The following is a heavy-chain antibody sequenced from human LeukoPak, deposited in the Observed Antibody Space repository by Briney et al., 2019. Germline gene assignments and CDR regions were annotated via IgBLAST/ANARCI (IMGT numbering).Heavy chain of an antibody. CDR2: INPNSGGT. CDR3: ARVAFDWSSPYYDFMDV. Sequence: ASVKVSCKASGYTFTGYYMHWVRQAPGQGLEWMGWINPNSGGTNYAQKFQGRVTMTRDTSISTAYMELSRLRSDDTAVYYCARVAFDWSSPYYDFMDVWGEGTTVTVSS. D-gene: IGHD3-9*01. J-gene: IGHJ6*03. CDR1: GYTFTGYY. V-gene: IGHV1-2*02.